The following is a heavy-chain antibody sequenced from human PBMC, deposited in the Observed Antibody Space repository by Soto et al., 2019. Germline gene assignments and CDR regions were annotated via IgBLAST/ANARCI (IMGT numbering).Heavy chain of an antibody. J-gene: IGHJ6*03. D-gene: IGHD2-2*01. CDR3: AKDYAPAAMNYYYYYMDV. CDR1: GFTFSSYG. V-gene: IGHV3-30*18. Sequence: QVQLVESGGGVVQPGRSLRLSCAASGFTFSSYGMHWVRQAPGKGLEWVAVISYDGSNKYYADSVKGRFTISRDNSKNTLYMQMNILGAEDTAVYYCAKDYAPAAMNYYYYYMDVWGKGTTVTVSS. CDR2: ISYDGSNK.